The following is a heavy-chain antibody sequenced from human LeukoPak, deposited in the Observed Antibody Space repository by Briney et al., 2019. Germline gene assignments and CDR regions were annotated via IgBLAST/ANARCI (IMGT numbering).Heavy chain of an antibody. Sequence: SETLSLTCTVSGVSISSYYWSWIRQPPGKGLEWIGYIYYSGSTNYNPSLKSRVTISVDTSKNQFSLKLSSVTAADTAVYYCARDRRVTVTTGAPYNWFDPWGQGTLVTVSS. J-gene: IGHJ5*02. D-gene: IGHD4-17*01. CDR3: ARDRRVTVTTGAPYNWFDP. CDR1: GVSISSYY. CDR2: IYYSGST. V-gene: IGHV4-59*01.